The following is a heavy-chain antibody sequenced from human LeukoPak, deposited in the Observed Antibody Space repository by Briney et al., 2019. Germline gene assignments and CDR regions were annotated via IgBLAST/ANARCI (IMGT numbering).Heavy chain of an antibody. CDR1: GFTFSSYV. Sequence: GGSLRLSCAASGFTFSSYVMHWVRQAPGKGLEWVAVIWYDGSNKYYADSVKGRFTISRDNSKNTLYLQMNSLRAEDTAVYYCARDGYYYDSSGYYVHYYYMDVWGKGTTVTVSS. D-gene: IGHD3-22*01. CDR3: ARDGYYYDSSGYYVHYYYMDV. V-gene: IGHV3-33*01. J-gene: IGHJ6*03. CDR2: IWYDGSNK.